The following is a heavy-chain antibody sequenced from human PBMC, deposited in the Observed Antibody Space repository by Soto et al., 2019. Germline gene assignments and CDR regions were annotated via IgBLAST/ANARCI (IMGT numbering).Heavy chain of an antibody. D-gene: IGHD5-18*01. CDR1: GFSFSTYG. CDR2: IWYDGRNK. V-gene: IGHV3-33*01. CDR3: ARGYADRAMDIYYYYYGIDV. J-gene: IGHJ6*02. Sequence: GGSLRLSCVASGFSFSTYGMHWFRQAPGKGLEWVAVIWYDGRNKYYADSLKGRFTISRDNSKNTLFLQMNSLTAEDTAVYYCARGYADRAMDIYYYYYGIDVWGQGTTVTVSS.